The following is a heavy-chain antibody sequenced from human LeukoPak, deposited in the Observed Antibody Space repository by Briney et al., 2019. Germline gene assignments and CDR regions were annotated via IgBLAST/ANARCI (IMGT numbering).Heavy chain of an antibody. Sequence: GGSLRLSCAASGFTFNRDWTAWVRQAPEKGLEWVANIKEDGSEKNYVDSVKGRFTISRDNAVNSVYLQMNDLRAEDTGVYYCATKEPSTSGWSYWGQGTLVTVSS. CDR3: ATKEPSTSGWSY. J-gene: IGHJ4*02. V-gene: IGHV3-7*01. CDR2: IKEDGSEK. CDR1: GFTFNRDW. D-gene: IGHD6-19*01.